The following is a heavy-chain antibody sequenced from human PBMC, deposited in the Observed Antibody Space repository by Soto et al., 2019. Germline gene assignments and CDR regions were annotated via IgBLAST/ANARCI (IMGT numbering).Heavy chain of an antibody. Sequence: QVQLVESGGGVVQPGRSLSLSCAASGFIFSNYAMHWVRQAPGKGLEWVAVMSYDGSREYYAGSVKGRFTISRDNSKNTLCLQMNTLRPEDTAVYYWATLRPSFGVVKDYWGQGTLVTVSS. J-gene: IGHJ4*02. CDR2: MSYDGSRE. V-gene: IGHV3-30-3*01. CDR3: ATLRPSFGVVKDY. D-gene: IGHD2-15*01. CDR1: GFIFSNYA.